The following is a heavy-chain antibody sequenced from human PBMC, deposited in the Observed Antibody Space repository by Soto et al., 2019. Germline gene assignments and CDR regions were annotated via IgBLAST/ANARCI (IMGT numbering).Heavy chain of an antibody. J-gene: IGHJ6*02. CDR1: GFTFSSYA. V-gene: IGHV3-30-3*01. CDR2: ISYDGSNK. CDR3: ARNSDYGTYYYYGMDV. Sequence: PGGSLRLSCAASGFTFSSYAMHWVRQAPGKGLEWVAVISYDGSNKYYADSVKGRFTISRDNAKNTLYLQMNSLRAEDTAVYYSARNSDYGTYYYYGMDVWGQGTTVTVSS. D-gene: IGHD4-17*01.